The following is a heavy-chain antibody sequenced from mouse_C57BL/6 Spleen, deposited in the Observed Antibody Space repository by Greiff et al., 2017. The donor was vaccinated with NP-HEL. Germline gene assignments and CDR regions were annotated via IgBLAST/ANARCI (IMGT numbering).Heavy chain of an antibody. V-gene: IGHV1-62-2*01. CDR1: GYTFTEYT. J-gene: IGHJ4*01. Sequence: QVQLQQSGAELVKPGASVKLSCKASGYTFTEYTIHWVKQRSGQGLEWIGWFYPGSGSIKYNEKFKDKATLTADKSSSTVYMELSRLTSEDSAVYFCARHEDEGNGNYGGYAMDYWGQGTSVTVSS. D-gene: IGHD2-1*01. CDR3: ARHEDEGNGNYGGYAMDY. CDR2: FYPGSGSI.